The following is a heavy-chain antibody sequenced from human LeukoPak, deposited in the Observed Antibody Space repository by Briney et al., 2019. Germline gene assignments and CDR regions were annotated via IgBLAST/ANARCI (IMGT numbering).Heavy chain of an antibody. V-gene: IGHV4-39*01. CDR2: FYYTGST. D-gene: IGHD1-26*01. Sequence: SETLSLTCTVSGGSISSSTYYWGWIRQPPGKGLEWIGSFYYTGSTYYNPSLESRVTISVDTSKNQFSLKVNSVTAADTAVFYRARLVRATDYFDYWGQGTLVTVSS. CDR3: ARLVRATDYFDY. J-gene: IGHJ4*02. CDR1: GGSISSSTYY.